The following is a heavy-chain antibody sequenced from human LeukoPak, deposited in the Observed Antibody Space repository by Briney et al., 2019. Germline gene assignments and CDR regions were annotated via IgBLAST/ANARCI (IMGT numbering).Heavy chain of an antibody. D-gene: IGHD2-2*01. CDR2: ISGSGGST. V-gene: IGHV3-23*01. J-gene: IGHJ5*02. CDR1: GFTFSSYA. CDR3: AKVVPAASVFDP. Sequence: GRSLRLSCAASGFTFSSYAMSWVRQAPGKGLEWVSAISGSGGSTYYADSVKGRFTISRDISKNTLYLQMNSLRAEDTAVYYCAKVVPAASVFDPWGQGTLVTVSS.